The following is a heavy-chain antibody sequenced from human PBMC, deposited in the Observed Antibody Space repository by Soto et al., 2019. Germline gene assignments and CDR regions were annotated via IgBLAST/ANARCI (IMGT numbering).Heavy chain of an antibody. CDR3: ARLARIVATRYYYYGMDV. D-gene: IGHD5-12*01. J-gene: IGHJ6*02. Sequence: PGESLKISCKGSGYSFTSYWIGWVRQMRGKGLEWMGIIYPGESATRYSPSFQGQVTISADKSISTSYLQWSSLKASDTAMYYCARLARIVATRYYYYGMDVWGQGTTVTVSS. CDR1: GYSFTSYW. CDR2: IYPGESAT. V-gene: IGHV5-51*01.